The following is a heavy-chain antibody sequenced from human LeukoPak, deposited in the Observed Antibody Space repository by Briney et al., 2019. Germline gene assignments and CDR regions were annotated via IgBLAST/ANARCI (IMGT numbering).Heavy chain of an antibody. CDR2: INPNSGGT. Sequence: ASVKVSCKASGYTFTGYYMHWVRQAPGQGLEWMGWINPNSGGTNYAQKFQGRVTMTRDTSISIAYMELSRLRSDDTAVYYCARAQQQLEIPFFDYWGQGTLVTVSS. CDR1: GYTFTGYY. J-gene: IGHJ4*02. D-gene: IGHD6-13*01. CDR3: ARAQQQLEIPFFDY. V-gene: IGHV1-2*02.